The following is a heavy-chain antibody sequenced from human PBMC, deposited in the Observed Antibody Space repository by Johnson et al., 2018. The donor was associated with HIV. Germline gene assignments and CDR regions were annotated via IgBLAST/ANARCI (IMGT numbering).Heavy chain of an antibody. V-gene: IGHV3-30*18. CDR2: ISSDGSNT. CDR1: GFTFGFYA. Sequence: QVQLVESGGGLVQPGGSLRLSCAASGFTFGFYAMHWVRQAPGKGLEWVAVISSDGSNTYYADSVKGRFTVSRDNVENTLYLQMNSLRVEDAAVYYCAKLTTGLTPINDAFDIWGQGTMVTVSS. D-gene: IGHD3-22*01. CDR3: AKLTTGLTPINDAFDI. J-gene: IGHJ3*02.